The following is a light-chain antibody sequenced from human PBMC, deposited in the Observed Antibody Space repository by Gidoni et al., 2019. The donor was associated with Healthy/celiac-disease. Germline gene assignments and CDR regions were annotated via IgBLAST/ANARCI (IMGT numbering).Light chain of an antibody. CDR2: AAS. Sequence: DIQLPQSPSSLSASVGDRVTITCRASQSISSYLNWYQQKPGKAPKLLIYAASSLQSGVPSRFSGSGSGTDFTLTISSLQPEDFATYYCQQSYSTTYTFXXXTKLEIK. V-gene: IGKV1-39*01. CDR3: QQSYSTTYT. J-gene: IGKJ2*01. CDR1: QSISSY.